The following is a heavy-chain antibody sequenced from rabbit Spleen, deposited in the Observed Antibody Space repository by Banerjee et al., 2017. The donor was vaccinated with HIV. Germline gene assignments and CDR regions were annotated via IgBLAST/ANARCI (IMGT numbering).Heavy chain of an antibody. V-gene: IGHV1S40*01. CDR2: IYAGSSGSS. CDR1: GFSFSSSYW. D-gene: IGHD4-2*01. J-gene: IGHJ6*01. Sequence: QSLEESGGDLVKPGASLTLTCTASGFSFSSSYWICWVRQAPGKGLEWIACIYAGSSGSSYYASWAKGRFTISKTSSTTVTLQMTSLTAADTATYLCARDAGSGVIVWGQGTLVTVS. CDR3: ARDAGSGVIV.